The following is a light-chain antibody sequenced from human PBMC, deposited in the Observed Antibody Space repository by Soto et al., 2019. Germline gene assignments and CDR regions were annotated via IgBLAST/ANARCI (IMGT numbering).Light chain of an antibody. CDR2: NND. V-gene: IGLV1-44*01. CDR1: ISNMGTNT. Sequence: QLVLTQPPSASGTPGQRVTISCSGSISNMGTNTVNWCQQLPGTASKLLIYNNDQRPSGVPDRFSGSNSGDSASLAISGLQSEDEGYYYYIVWDDIMNGWVFGGGTKLTVL. J-gene: IGLJ3*02. CDR3: IVWDDIMNGWV.